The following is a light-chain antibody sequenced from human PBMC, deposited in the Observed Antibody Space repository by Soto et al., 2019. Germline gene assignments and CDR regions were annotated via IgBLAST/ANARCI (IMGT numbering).Light chain of an antibody. CDR1: SSDVGDYNY. CDR3: CSYAGSDTLV. Sequence: QSALTQPRSVSGSPGQSVTISCTGTSSDVGDYNYVSWYQQHPGKAPKLMFYDVSKRPSGVPDRFSGSKSGNTASLTISGLQAEDEADYYCCSYAGSDTLVFGGGTKVTVL. CDR2: DVS. V-gene: IGLV2-11*01. J-gene: IGLJ2*01.